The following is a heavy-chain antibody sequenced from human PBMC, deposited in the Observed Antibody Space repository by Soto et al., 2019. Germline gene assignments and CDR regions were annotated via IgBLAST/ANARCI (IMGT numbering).Heavy chain of an antibody. J-gene: IGHJ6*02. CDR2: ISYDGSNK. Sequence: QVQLVESGGGVVQPGRSLRLSCAASGFTFRIYAMHWVRQAPGKGLECVAVISYDGSNKFYRDSVKGRFTISRDNSKNTLYLEINSLRDEDTAVYYCARGDREDIAVVIGARPGEYGVDVGGQGTTVTVSS. CDR3: ARGDREDIAVVIGARPGEYGVDV. V-gene: IGHV3-30-3*01. D-gene: IGHD2-15*01. CDR1: GFTFRIYA.